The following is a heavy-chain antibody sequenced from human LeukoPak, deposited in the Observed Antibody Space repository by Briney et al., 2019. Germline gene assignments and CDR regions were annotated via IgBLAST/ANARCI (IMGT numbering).Heavy chain of an antibody. Sequence: SETLSLTCTVSGGSISSSSYYWGWIRQPPGKGLEWIGSIYYSGSTYYNPSLKSRVTISVDTSKNQFSLKLSSVTAADTAVYYCARDFNFDYWGQGTLVTVSS. V-gene: IGHV4-39*07. CDR3: ARDFNFDY. J-gene: IGHJ4*02. CDR2: IYYSGST. CDR1: GGSISSSSYY.